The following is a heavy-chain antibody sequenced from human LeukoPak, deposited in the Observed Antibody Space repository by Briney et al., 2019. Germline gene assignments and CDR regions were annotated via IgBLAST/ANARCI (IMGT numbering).Heavy chain of an antibody. CDR3: ANGDGFDF. D-gene: IGHD5-24*01. Sequence: GGSLRLSCATSGFTFSTYWMSGVRQAPGKGLEWVANIKQDGSEKYYADSVTGRFTISRDNAKNSLYLQMNSLRAEDTAVYYCANGDGFDFWGQGTLVTVSS. V-gene: IGHV3-7*01. CDR1: GFTFSTYW. CDR2: IKQDGSEK. J-gene: IGHJ4*02.